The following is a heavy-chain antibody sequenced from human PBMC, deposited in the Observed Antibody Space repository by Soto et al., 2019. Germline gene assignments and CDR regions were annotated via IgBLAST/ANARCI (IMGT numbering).Heavy chain of an antibody. CDR1: GFTFSIYW. CDR3: TRVGGSVSGMDV. CDR2: IDNAGSSA. V-gene: IGHV3-74*01. J-gene: IGHJ6*02. D-gene: IGHD1-26*01. Sequence: EVQLVESGGGLVQPGGSLRLSCAASGFTFSIYWMHWVRQAPGKGPVWVSRIDNAGSSARYADSVKGRFTISRDNAKNTLYPQMNSLRAEDTALYYCTRVGGSVSGMDVWGQGATVTVSS.